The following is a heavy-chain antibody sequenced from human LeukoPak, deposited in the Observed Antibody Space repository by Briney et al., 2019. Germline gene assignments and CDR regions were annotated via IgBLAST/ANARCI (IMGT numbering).Heavy chain of an antibody. CDR1: GFTFSSYA. V-gene: IGHV3-23*01. J-gene: IGHJ4*02. CDR2: ISGSGGST. D-gene: IGHD3-3*01. CDR3: AKKVGYDFWSGPNYFDY. Sequence: QSGGSLRLSCAASGFTFSSYAMSWVRQAPGKGLEWVSAISGSGGSTYYADSVKGRFTISRDNSKNTLYLQMNSLRAEDTAVYYCAKKVGYDFWSGPNYFDYWGQGTLVTVSS.